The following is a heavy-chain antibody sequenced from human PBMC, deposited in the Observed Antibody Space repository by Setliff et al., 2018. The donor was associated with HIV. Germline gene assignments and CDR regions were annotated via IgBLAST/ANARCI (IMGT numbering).Heavy chain of an antibody. D-gene: IGHD1-1*01. CDR3: ARENGRTNYYYYYGMDV. Sequence: SETLSLTCSVSGASVVSGGYYWRWIRQPPGKGLEWIGSIYYSGSTYYNPSLKSRVTISVETSKNQFSLKLSSVTAADTAVYYCARENGRTNYYYYYGMDVWGQGTTVTVSS. CDR1: GASVVSGGYY. CDR2: IYYSGST. V-gene: IGHV4-39*07. J-gene: IGHJ6*02.